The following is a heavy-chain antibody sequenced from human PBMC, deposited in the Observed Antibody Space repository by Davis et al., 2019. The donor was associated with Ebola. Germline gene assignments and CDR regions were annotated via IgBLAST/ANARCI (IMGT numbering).Heavy chain of an antibody. V-gene: IGHV1-69*04. Sequence: AASVKVSCKASGGTFSSYAISWVRQAPGQGLEWMGRIIPILGIANYAQKFQGRVTITADKSTSTAYMELSSLRSEDTTVYYCAKGGYSGSYGPWDGMDVWGQGTTVTVSS. D-gene: IGHD1-26*01. J-gene: IGHJ6*02. CDR1: GGTFSSYA. CDR2: IIPILGIA. CDR3: AKGGYSGSYGPWDGMDV.